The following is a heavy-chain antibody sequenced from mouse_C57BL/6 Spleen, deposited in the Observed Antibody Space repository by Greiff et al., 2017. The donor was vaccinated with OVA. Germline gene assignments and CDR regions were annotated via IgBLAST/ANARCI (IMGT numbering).Heavy chain of an antibody. V-gene: IGHV5-17*01. Sequence: EVRLVASGGGLVKPGGSLKLSCAASGFTFSDYGMHWVRQAPEKGLEWVAYISSGSSTISYADTVKGRFTISRDNAKNTLFLQMTSLRSEDTAMYYCARSRYYFDYWGQGTTLTVSS. CDR2: ISSGSSTI. CDR3: ARSRYYFDY. CDR1: GFTFSDYG. J-gene: IGHJ2*01.